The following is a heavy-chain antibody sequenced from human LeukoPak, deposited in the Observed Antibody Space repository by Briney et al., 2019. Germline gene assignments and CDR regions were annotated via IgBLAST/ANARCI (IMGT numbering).Heavy chain of an antibody. Sequence: SVKVSCKASGGTFSSYAISWVRQAPGQGLEWMGGIIPIFGTANYAQKFQGRVTITADESTSTAYMELSSLRSEDTAVYYCARDGSSGYHDAFDIWGQGTMVTVSS. CDR3: ARDGSSGYHDAFDI. V-gene: IGHV1-69*13. J-gene: IGHJ3*02. D-gene: IGHD3-22*01. CDR1: GGTFSSYA. CDR2: IIPIFGTA.